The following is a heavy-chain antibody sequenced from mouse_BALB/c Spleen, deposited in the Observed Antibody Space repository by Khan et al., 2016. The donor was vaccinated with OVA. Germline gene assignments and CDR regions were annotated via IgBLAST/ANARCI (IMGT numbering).Heavy chain of an antibody. CDR1: GFTFSTFF. CDR2: ISSAATYT. D-gene: IGHD2-1*01. Sequence: EVELVESGGGLVEPGGSLKLSCAASGFTFSTFFMSWVRQTPEKRLEWVATISSAATYTYYPDSVKGRFKISRDNAKNTLYMQMNSLRSEDTAFYSCANGNYGWFAYWGQGTLVTVSA. V-gene: IGHV5-9-1*01. J-gene: IGHJ3*01. CDR3: ANGNYGWFAY.